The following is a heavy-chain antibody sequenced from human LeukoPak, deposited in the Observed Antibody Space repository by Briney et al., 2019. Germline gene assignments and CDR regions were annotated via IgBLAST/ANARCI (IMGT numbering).Heavy chain of an antibody. Sequence: GGSLRLSCAASGFTFSSYAMHWVRQAPGKGLEWVAVISYDGSNKYYADSVKGRFTISRDNSKNTLYLQMNSLRAEDTAVYYCAREGGDTEAKRYFALYYYYGMDVWGQGTTVTVSS. V-gene: IGHV3-30-3*01. CDR3: AREGGDTEAKRYFALYYYYGMDV. J-gene: IGHJ6*02. CDR1: GFTFSSYA. D-gene: IGHD3-9*01. CDR2: ISYDGSNK.